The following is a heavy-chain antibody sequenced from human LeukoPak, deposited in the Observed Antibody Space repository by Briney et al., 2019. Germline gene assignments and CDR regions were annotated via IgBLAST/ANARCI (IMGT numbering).Heavy chain of an antibody. D-gene: IGHD3-3*01. J-gene: IGHJ4*02. CDR2: ISSSGEVT. V-gene: IGHV3-48*01. CDR3: ARGYDFSSGSKRGFDN. Sequence: GGSLRLXCEASGFIFSDYAMNWVRRAQGKGLEFVSYISSSGEVTFYADSVMGRFTISRDAAKNSLFLQMTGLRGEDTAVYYCARGYDFSSGSKRGFDNWGQGTLVTVSS. CDR1: GFIFSDYA.